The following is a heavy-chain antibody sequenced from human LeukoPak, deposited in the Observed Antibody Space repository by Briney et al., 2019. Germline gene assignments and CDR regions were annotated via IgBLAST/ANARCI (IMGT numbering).Heavy chain of an antibody. CDR3: ARDRGGGRDGYKIYFDY. CDR1: GYTFTGYY. D-gene: IGHD5-24*01. Sequence: APVKVSCKASGYTFTGYYMHWVRQAPGQGLEWMGWINPNSGGTNYAQKFQGRVTMTRDTSISTAYMELSRLRSDDTAVYYCARDRGGGRDGYKIYFDYWGQGTLVTVSS. CDR2: INPNSGGT. V-gene: IGHV1-2*02. J-gene: IGHJ4*02.